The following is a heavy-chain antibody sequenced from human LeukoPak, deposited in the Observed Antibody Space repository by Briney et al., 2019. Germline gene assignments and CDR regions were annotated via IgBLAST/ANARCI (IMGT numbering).Heavy chain of an antibody. J-gene: IGHJ5*02. Sequence: ASVKVPCKASGYTFTSYGISWVRQAPGQGLEWMGWISAYNGNTNYAQKLQGRVTMTTDTSTSTAYMELRSLRPDDTAVYYCARDPATVTNWFDPWGQGTLVTVSS. CDR1: GYTFTSYG. CDR2: ISAYNGNT. CDR3: ARDPATVTNWFDP. V-gene: IGHV1-18*01. D-gene: IGHD4-17*01.